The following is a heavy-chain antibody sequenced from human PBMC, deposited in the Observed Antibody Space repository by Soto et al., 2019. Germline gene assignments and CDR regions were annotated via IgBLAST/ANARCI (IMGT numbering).Heavy chain of an antibody. CDR3: ARDTHRKLYCTSSSCYHYYYGLAV. CDR2: ISAYNGDT. CDR1: GYIFTTYG. Sequence: GASVKVSCKASGYIFTTYGFIWGRQAPGRGLEWMGWISAYNGDTNYAQNLQGRVTMTTDTSTQTAYMELRSLRNDDTVVYYCARDTHRKLYCTSSSCYHYYYGLAVWGQGTTVTVSS. J-gene: IGHJ6*02. V-gene: IGHV1-18*01. D-gene: IGHD2-2*01.